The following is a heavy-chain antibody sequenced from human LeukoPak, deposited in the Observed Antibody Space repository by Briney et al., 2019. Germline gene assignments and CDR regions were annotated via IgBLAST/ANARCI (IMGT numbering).Heavy chain of an antibody. CDR3: ARGFGRGEDY. V-gene: IGHV4-34*01. J-gene: IGHJ4*02. CDR1: GGSFSGYY. Sequence: SETLSLTCAVYGGSFSGYYWSWIRQPPGKGLEWIGEINHSGSTNYNPSLKSRVTISVDTSKNQFSLKLSSVTAADTAVYYCARGFGRGEDYWGQGTLVTVSS. D-gene: IGHD3-10*01. CDR2: INHSGST.